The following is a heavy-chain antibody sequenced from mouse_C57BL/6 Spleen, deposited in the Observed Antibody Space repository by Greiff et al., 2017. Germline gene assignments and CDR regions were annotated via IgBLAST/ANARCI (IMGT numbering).Heavy chain of an antibody. CDR1: GYTFTSYW. D-gene: IGHD2-4*01. J-gene: IGHJ1*03. CDR2: INPSNGGT. Sequence: QVQLKQSGTELVKPGASVKLSCKASGYTFTSYWMHWVKQRPGQGLEWIGNINPSNGGTNYNEKFKSKATLTVDKSSSTAYMQLSSLTSEDSAVYYCARLSYDYDSWYVDVWGTGTTVTVSS. CDR3: ARLSYDYDSWYVDV. V-gene: IGHV1-53*01.